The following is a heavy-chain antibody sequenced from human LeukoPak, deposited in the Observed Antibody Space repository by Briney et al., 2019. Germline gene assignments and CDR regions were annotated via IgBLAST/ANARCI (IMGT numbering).Heavy chain of an antibody. CDR1: GFTVSTNC. V-gene: IGHV3-21*01. CDR3: ARETGPDDAFDI. J-gene: IGHJ3*02. Sequence: PGGSLRVSCAASGFTVSTNCMTWVRQAPGKGLEWVSSISSSSSYIYYADSVKGRFTISRDNAKNSLYLQMNSLRAEDTAVYYCARETGPDDAFDIWGQGTMVTVSS. CDR2: ISSSSSYI.